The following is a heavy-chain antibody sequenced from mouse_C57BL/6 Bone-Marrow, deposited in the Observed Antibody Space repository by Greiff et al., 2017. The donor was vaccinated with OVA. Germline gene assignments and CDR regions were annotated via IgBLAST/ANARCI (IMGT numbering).Heavy chain of an antibody. Sequence: VQLQQPGAELVKPGASVTLSCKASGYTFTSYWMHWVKQRPGQGLEWIGMIHPNSGSTNYNEKFKSKATLTVDKSSSTAYMQLSSLTSEDSAVYYWARKGIYYGNYAFAYWGQGTLVTVSA. CDR3: ARKGIYYGNYAFAY. CDR1: GYTFTSYW. J-gene: IGHJ3*01. V-gene: IGHV1-64*01. D-gene: IGHD2-1*01. CDR2: IHPNSGST.